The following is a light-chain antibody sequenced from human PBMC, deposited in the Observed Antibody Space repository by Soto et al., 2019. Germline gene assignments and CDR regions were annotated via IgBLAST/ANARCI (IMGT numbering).Light chain of an antibody. V-gene: IGKV1-27*01. Sequence: KTQNPSSVSASSGDRVTLTCRASHGISDYLAWYQQKPGKVLKLLIYAASTLQSGVPSRFSGSGSGTDFTLTISSLQPEDVATYYCQKYDSAPWTFGQATKVDI. CDR2: AAS. J-gene: IGKJ1*01. CDR1: HGISDY. CDR3: QKYDSAPWT.